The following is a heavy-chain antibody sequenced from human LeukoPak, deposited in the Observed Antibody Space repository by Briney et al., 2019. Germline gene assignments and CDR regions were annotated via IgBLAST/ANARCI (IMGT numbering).Heavy chain of an antibody. CDR2: ISSSSSYI. CDR1: GFTFSSYS. CDR3: ARGYSSSWREFNWFDP. D-gene: IGHD6-13*01. Sequence: PGGSLRLSCAASGFTFSSYSMNWVRQAPGKGLEWVSSISSSSSYIYYADSVKGRFTISRDNAKNSLYPQMNSLRAEDTAVYYCARGYSSSWREFNWFDPWGQGTLVTVSS. J-gene: IGHJ5*02. V-gene: IGHV3-21*01.